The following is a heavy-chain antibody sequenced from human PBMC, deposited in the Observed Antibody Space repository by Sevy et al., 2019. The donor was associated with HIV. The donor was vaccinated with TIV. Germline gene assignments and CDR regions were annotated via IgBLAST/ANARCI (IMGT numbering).Heavy chain of an antibody. CDR2: ISTSGTTI. Sequence: GGSLRLSCTASGFIFSNYYMSWIRQAPGKGLEWGSYISTSGTTIFYADSVKGRFTISRDNAKNSLYLKMHILRAEATAVYFCARAEDDADYPSYYFYGMDVWGQGTTVTVSS. CDR3: ARAEDDADYPSYYFYGMDV. V-gene: IGHV3-11*01. J-gene: IGHJ6*02. CDR1: GFIFSNYY. D-gene: IGHD4-17*01.